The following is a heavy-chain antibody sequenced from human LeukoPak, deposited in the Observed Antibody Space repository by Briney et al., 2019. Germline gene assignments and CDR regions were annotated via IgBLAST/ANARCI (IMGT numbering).Heavy chain of an antibody. CDR1: GFTFSSYA. Sequence: GGSLRLSCAASGFTFSSYAMSWVRQAPGKGLEWVSSISSSSSYIYYADSVKGRFTISRDNAKNSLYLQMNSLRAEDTAVYYCARRGIAVAGTDSTDYYYYYMDVWGKGTTVTVSS. J-gene: IGHJ6*03. CDR2: ISSSSSYI. CDR3: ARRGIAVAGTDSTDYYYYYMDV. D-gene: IGHD6-19*01. V-gene: IGHV3-21*01.